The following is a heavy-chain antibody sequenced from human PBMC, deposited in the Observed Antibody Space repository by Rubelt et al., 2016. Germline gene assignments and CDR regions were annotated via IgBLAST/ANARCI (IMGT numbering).Heavy chain of an antibody. CDR3: ARVSGYDPFYYYGMDV. CDR2: ISAYNGNT. J-gene: IGHJ6*02. Sequence: APGQGLEWMGWISAYNGNTNYAQKLQGRVTMTTDTSTSTAYMEPRSLRSDDTAVYYCARVSGYDPFYYYGMDVWGQGTTVTVSS. V-gene: IGHV1-18*01. D-gene: IGHD5-12*01.